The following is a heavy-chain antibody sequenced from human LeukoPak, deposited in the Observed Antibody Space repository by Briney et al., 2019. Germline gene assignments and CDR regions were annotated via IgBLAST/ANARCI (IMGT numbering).Heavy chain of an antibody. CDR1: GFTFSSYS. CDR2: ISSSSTYI. V-gene: IGHV3-21*01. CDR3: ARERRDGYNWNAFDI. Sequence: GGSLRLSCAASGFTFSSYSMNWVRQAPGKGLDWVSSISSSSTYISYADSVKDRFTISRDNAKNSLYLQMNSLRAEDTAVYYCARERRDGYNWNAFDIWGQGTMVTVSS. D-gene: IGHD5-24*01. J-gene: IGHJ3*02.